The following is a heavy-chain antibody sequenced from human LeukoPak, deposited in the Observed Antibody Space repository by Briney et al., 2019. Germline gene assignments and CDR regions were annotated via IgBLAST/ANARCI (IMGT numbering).Heavy chain of an antibody. J-gene: IGHJ4*02. CDR2: IYPDDSDT. Sequence: GESLKISCKGSGYSVTNNWIGWLRRFPGKALDGWGIIYPDDSDTRYSPSFQGQVTISADKSINTAYLQWSSLKASDTAMYYCARGPKSGGYSYGPIGYWGQGTLVTVSS. CDR1: GYSVTNNW. D-gene: IGHD5-18*01. CDR3: ARGPKSGGYSYGPIGY. V-gene: IGHV5-51*01.